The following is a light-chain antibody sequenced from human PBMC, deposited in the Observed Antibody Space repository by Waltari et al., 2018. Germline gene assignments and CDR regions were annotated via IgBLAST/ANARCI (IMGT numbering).Light chain of an antibody. CDR1: RSMSTW. Sequence: RASRSMSTWVAWYQQKPGKAPKLLISKASSLESGVPSRVSGSGSGTDFTLTISSLQPEDFATYYCQQYNSYWWTFGQGTKVEIK. CDR3: QQYNSYWWT. V-gene: IGKV1-5*03. J-gene: IGKJ1*01. CDR2: KAS.